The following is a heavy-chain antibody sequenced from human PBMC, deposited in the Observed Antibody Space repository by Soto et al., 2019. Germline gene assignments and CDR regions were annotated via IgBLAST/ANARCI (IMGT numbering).Heavy chain of an antibody. CDR2: ISYDGSNK. J-gene: IGHJ4*02. CDR3: AKGQQAGSYYNDYFDY. V-gene: IGHV3-30-3*01. D-gene: IGHD3-10*01. CDR1: GFTFSSYA. Sequence: PGGSLRLSCAASGFTFSSYAMHWVRQAPGKGLEWVAVISYDGSNKYYADSVKGRFTISRDNSKNTLYLQMNSLRAEDTAVYYCAKGQQAGSYYNDYFDYWGQGTLVTVSS.